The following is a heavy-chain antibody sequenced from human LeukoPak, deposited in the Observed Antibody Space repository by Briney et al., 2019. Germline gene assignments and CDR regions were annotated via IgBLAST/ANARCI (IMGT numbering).Heavy chain of an antibody. CDR1: GYSISSGYY. D-gene: IGHD2/OR15-2a*01. V-gene: IGHV4-38-2*02. Sequence: SETLSLTCTVSGYSISSGYYWGWIRQPPGKGLEWIGSIYHSGSTYYNPSLKSRVTISVDTSKNQFSLKLSSVTAADTAVYYCARDPGYFGYYYYMDVWGKGTTVTVSS. CDR3: ARDPGYFGYYYYMDV. CDR2: IYHSGST. J-gene: IGHJ6*03.